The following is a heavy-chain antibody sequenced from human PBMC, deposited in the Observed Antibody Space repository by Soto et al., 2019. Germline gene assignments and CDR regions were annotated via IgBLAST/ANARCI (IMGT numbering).Heavy chain of an antibody. J-gene: IGHJ4*02. D-gene: IGHD5-12*01. Sequence: PLGSLRLSCSAAGFTFSSYAMSWVRQAPGKVLEWVSAISGSGGSTDYAGSVKGRFTISRDNSKNTLYLQMNSLRAEDTAVYYCAKGPSTPDGYNYFDYWGQGTLVTVSS. CDR1: GFTFSSYA. CDR3: AKGPSTPDGYNYFDY. V-gene: IGHV3-23*01. CDR2: ISGSGGST.